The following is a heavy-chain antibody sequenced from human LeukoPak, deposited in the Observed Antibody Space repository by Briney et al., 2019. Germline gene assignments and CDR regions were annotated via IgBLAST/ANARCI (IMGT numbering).Heavy chain of an antibody. CDR2: IKSKTDGGTT. Sequence: PGGSLRLSCAASGFTFSNAWMSWVRQAPGKGLEWVGRIKSKTDGGTTDYAAPVKGRFTISRDDSKNTLYLQMNSLKTEDTAVYYCTLGEPYGSGSYFDYWGQGTLVTVSS. V-gene: IGHV3-15*01. D-gene: IGHD3-10*01. J-gene: IGHJ4*02. CDR3: TLGEPYGSGSYFDY. CDR1: GFTFSNAW.